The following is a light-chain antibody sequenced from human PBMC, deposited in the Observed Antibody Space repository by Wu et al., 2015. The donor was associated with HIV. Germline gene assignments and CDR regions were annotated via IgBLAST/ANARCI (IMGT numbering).Light chain of an antibody. CDR3: QQYYTTLLT. CDR1: QGIGNS. V-gene: IGKV1-NL1*01. J-gene: IGKJ4*01. CDR2: AAS. Sequence: DIQMTQSPSSLSASVGDSVTITCRASQGIGNSLAWYQQKPGKGPKLLLYAASKLEDGVPSRFGGSGFGTDYALTINTLQPEDFATYYCQQYYTTLLTFGGGTKVEIK.